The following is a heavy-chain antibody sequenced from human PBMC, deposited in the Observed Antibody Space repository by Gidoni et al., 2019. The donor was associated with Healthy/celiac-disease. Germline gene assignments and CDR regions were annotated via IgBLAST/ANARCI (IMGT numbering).Heavy chain of an antibody. D-gene: IGHD3-10*01. Sequence: QLQLQESGPGLVKPSETLSLPCTVSGGSISSSSYYWGWIRQPPGKGLEWIGSIYYSGSTYYNPSLKSRVTISVDTSKNQFSLKLSSVTAADTAVYYCASTGSFEFDYWGQGTLVTVSS. V-gene: IGHV4-39*01. CDR1: GGSISSSSYY. CDR2: IYYSGST. CDR3: ASTGSFEFDY. J-gene: IGHJ4*02.